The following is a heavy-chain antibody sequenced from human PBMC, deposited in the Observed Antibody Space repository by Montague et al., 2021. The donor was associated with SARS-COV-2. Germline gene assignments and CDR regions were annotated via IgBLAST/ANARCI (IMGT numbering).Heavy chain of an antibody. CDR1: GGSISSRSYY. CDR2: IYYSGST. D-gene: IGHD1-7*01. J-gene: IGHJ6*02. Sequence: SETLSLTCTVSGGSISSRSYYWGWIRQPPGKGLEWIGSIYYSGSTFYNPSLKSRVTISVDTSKNQSSLKLSSVTVADTAVYYCVRDQGYNWNCYYYYGMDVWGQGTTVTVSS. CDR3: VRDQGYNWNCYYYYGMDV. V-gene: IGHV4-39*07.